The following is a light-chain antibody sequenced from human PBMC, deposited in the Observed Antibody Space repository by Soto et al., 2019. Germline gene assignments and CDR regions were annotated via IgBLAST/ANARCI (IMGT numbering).Light chain of an antibody. Sequence: LSAGERASISCRASQSVSSSYLAWYQQKPGQAPRLLIYGASSRATGIPDRFSGSGSGTDFALTISSLEPEYSGLYYCQEYGRSSRRVGEGTKVDNK. CDR1: QSVSSSY. J-gene: IGKJ1*01. CDR2: GAS. CDR3: QEYGRSSRR. V-gene: IGKV3-20*01.